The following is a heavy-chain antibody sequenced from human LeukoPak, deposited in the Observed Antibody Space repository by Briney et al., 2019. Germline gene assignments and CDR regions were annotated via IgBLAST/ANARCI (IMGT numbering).Heavy chain of an antibody. J-gene: IGHJ4*02. CDR1: GGSISSSSYY. V-gene: IGHV4-39*01. CDR3: ARLLLIETGTIAAAELVDY. D-gene: IGHD6-13*01. CDR2: IYYSGST. Sequence: KSSKTLSLTCTVSGGSISSSSYYWGWIRQPPGKGLEWIGSIYYSGSTYYNPSLKSRVTISVDTSKNQFSLKLSSVTAADTAVYYCARLLLIETGTIAAAELVDYWGQGTLVTVSS.